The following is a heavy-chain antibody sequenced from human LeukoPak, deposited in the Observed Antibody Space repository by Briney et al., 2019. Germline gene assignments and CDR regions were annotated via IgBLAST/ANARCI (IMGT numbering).Heavy chain of an antibody. CDR2: IYWNDDK. J-gene: IGHJ4*02. V-gene: IGHV2-5*01. CDR1: GSSLTTSGEG. D-gene: IGHD6-13*01. CDR3: ARNRIAAAGTISDY. Sequence: SGPTLVKPTQTLTLTCTFSGSSLTTSGEGVGWIRQPPGEALEWLALIYWNDDKRYSPSLKSRLTITKDTSKNQVVLTMTNMDPVDTATYYCARNRIAAAGTISDYWGQGTLVTVSS.